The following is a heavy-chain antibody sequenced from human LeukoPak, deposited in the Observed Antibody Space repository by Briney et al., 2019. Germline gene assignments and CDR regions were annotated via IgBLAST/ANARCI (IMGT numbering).Heavy chain of an antibody. CDR2: ISSSSSYI. D-gene: IGHD5-24*01. CDR3: ARATVEMATFDAFDI. CDR1: GFTFSSYS. Sequence: GGSLRLSRAASGFTFSSYSMNWVRQAPGKGLEWVSSISSSSSYIYYADSVKGRFTISRDNAKNSLYLQMNSLRAEDTAVYYCARATVEMATFDAFDIWGQGTMVTVSS. V-gene: IGHV3-21*01. J-gene: IGHJ3*02.